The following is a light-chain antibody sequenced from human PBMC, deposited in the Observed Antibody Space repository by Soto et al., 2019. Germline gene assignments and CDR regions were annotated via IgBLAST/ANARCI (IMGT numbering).Light chain of an antibody. CDR2: GAS. Sequence: EIVLTQSPGTLSLSPGERATLSCRASQSVSSSYLAWYQQKPGQAPRLLIYGASSRATGIPDRFSGSGSGTEFTLTISRLEPEDFAVYYCQQYGSSPYTFGRGTKVDIK. J-gene: IGKJ3*01. CDR1: QSVSSSY. V-gene: IGKV3-20*01. CDR3: QQYGSSPYT.